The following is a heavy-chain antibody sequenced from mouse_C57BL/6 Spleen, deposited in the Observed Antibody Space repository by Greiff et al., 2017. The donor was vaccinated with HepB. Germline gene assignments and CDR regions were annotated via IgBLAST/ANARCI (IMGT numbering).Heavy chain of an antibody. CDR1: GYSITSGYY. V-gene: IGHV3-6*01. Sequence: VQLQQSGPGLVKPSQSLSLTCSVTGYSITSGYYWNWIRQFPGNKLEWMGYISYDGSNNYNPSLKNRISITRDTSKNQFFLKLNSVTTEDTATYYCARDRDSSGPYAMDYWGQGTSVTVSS. D-gene: IGHD3-2*02. J-gene: IGHJ4*01. CDR3: ARDRDSSGPYAMDY. CDR2: ISYDGSN.